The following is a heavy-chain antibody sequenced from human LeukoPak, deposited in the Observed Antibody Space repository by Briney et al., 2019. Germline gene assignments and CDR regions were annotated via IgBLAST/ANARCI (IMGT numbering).Heavy chain of an antibody. Sequence: GRSLRLSCAASGFTFDDYAVHWVRHAPGKGLEWVSGISWNSGSIGYADSVKGRFTISRDNAKNSLYLQMNSLRAEDTALYYCAKLGSGYDASDYWGQGTLVTVSS. CDR1: GFTFDDYA. D-gene: IGHD5-12*01. CDR3: AKLGSGYDASDY. V-gene: IGHV3-9*01. CDR2: ISWNSGSI. J-gene: IGHJ4*02.